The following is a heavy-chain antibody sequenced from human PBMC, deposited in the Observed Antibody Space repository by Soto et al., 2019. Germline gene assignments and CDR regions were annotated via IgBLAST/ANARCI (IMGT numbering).Heavy chain of an antibody. CDR2: IYYSGST. V-gene: IGHV4-31*03. CDR3: ARGSYYYGSGSYYTR. D-gene: IGHD3-10*01. Sequence: QVQLQESGPGLVKPSQTLSLTCTVSGGSISSGGYYWGWIRQHPGKGLEWIGYIYYSGSTYYNPSLKSRVTISVDTSKNQFSLKLSSVTAADTAVYYCARGSYYYGSGSYYTRWGQGTLVTVSS. J-gene: IGHJ4*02. CDR1: GGSISSGGYY.